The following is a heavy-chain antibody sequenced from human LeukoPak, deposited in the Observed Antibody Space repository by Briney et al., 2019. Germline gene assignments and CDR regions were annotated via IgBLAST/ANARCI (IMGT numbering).Heavy chain of an antibody. Sequence: ASVKVSCKASASTFSTYAIHWVRQAPGQGLEWMGWISTGNGNTRYSKAFQDRVTITRDTSASTVYMELRGLRSEDMAVYYCARENYYRIGRFDRAYLDDWGQGTLVTVFS. D-gene: IGHD3-10*01. CDR2: ISTGNGNT. J-gene: IGHJ4*02. CDR3: ARENYYRIGRFDRAYLDD. V-gene: IGHV1-3*03. CDR1: ASTFSTYA.